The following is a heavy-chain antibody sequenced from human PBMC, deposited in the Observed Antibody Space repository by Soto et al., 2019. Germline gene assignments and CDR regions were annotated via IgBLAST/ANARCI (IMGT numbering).Heavy chain of an antibody. CDR2: ISAYNGNT. Sequence: GASVKVSCKASGYTFTSYGISWVRQAPGQGLERMGWISAYNGNTNYAQKLQGRVTMTTDTSTSTAYMELRSLRSDDTAVYYCARDEALLSIGELLPSIDYWGQGTLVTVSS. V-gene: IGHV1-18*01. J-gene: IGHJ4*02. D-gene: IGHD3-10*01. CDR3: ARDEALLSIGELLPSIDY. CDR1: GYTFTSYG.